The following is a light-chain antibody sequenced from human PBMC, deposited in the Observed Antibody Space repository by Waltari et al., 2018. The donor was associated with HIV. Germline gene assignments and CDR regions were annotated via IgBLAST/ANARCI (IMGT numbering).Light chain of an antibody. Sequence: ETLLPRSPGTLSLSPGESAPLSCRASQSVSSTLLAWYQQKPGQAPRLLIYGSSSRATGIPDRFSGSGSGTDFTLTISRLEPEDFAVYYCHLYDRPVTFGQGTKVDI. J-gene: IGKJ1*01. V-gene: IGKV3-20*01. CDR3: HLYDRPVT. CDR1: QSVSSTL. CDR2: GSS.